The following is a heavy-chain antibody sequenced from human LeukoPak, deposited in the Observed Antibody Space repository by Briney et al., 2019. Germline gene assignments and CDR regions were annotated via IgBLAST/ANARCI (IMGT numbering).Heavy chain of an antibody. D-gene: IGHD3-10*01. CDR1: GYTFTSYG. CDR3: ARDFRFEVRYFDY. J-gene: IGHJ4*02. Sequence: GASVKVSCKASGYTFTSYGISWVRQAPGQGLEWMGWISAYNGNTNYAQKLQGRVTMTTDTSTSTAHMELRSLRSDNTAVYYCARDFRFEVRYFDYWGQGTLVTVSS. V-gene: IGHV1-18*01. CDR2: ISAYNGNT.